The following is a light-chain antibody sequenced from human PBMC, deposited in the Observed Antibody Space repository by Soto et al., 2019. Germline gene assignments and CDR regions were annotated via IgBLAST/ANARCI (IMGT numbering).Light chain of an antibody. CDR1: QSVSRY. CDR3: QQSSNWPPLT. Sequence: EIVLTQSPATLSLSPGERATLSCRASQSVSRYLAWYQQKPGQAPRLLIYDASNRATGIPARFSGSGSGTDFTLTISSLEPEDFAVYYSQQSSNWPPLTFGGVTKVDI. V-gene: IGKV3-11*01. CDR2: DAS. J-gene: IGKJ4*01.